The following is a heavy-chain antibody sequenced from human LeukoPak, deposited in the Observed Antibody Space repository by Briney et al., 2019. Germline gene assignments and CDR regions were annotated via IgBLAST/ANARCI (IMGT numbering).Heavy chain of an antibody. D-gene: IGHD3-3*01. V-gene: IGHV4-4*08. CDR1: GGSIDSYY. Sequence: SETLSLTCSVSGGSIDSYYWSWIRQPPGKGLEFIGYIAASGTTKHNPSLKSRVTLSMDTSKNQFSLKLRSVTAADTAVYYCARRKYDFWSGYPFDYWGQGTLVTVSS. CDR3: ARRKYDFWSGYPFDY. CDR2: IAASGTT. J-gene: IGHJ4*02.